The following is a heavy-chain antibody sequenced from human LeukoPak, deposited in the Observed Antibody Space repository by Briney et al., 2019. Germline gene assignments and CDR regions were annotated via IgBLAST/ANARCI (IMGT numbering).Heavy chain of an antibody. V-gene: IGHV4-30-4*08. Sequence: SQTLSLTCNVSGGSISSRDYYWSWIRQPPGGGLEWIGYIYYTGTTYYNPSLKSRVTMSVDTSKNQFSLKLSSVTAADTAVYYCARDRWGSPPDYWGQGTLVTVSS. CDR1: GGSISSRDYY. CDR3: ARDRWGSPPDY. J-gene: IGHJ4*02. CDR2: IYYTGTT. D-gene: IGHD5-24*01.